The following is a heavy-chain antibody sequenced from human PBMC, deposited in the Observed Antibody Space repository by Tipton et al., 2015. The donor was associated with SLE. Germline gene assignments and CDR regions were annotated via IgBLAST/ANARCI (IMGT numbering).Heavy chain of an antibody. CDR2: IYYSGST. CDR3: ARVRGTYYDFWSGYYSDAFDI. CDR1: GGSISSSSYY. D-gene: IGHD3-3*01. V-gene: IGHV4-39*07. Sequence: TLSLTCTVSGGSISSSSYYWGWIRQPPGKGLEWIGSIYYSGSTNYNPSLKSRVTISVDTSKNQFSLKLSSVTAADTAVYYCARVRGTYYDFWSGYYSDAFDIWGQGTMVTVSS. J-gene: IGHJ3*02.